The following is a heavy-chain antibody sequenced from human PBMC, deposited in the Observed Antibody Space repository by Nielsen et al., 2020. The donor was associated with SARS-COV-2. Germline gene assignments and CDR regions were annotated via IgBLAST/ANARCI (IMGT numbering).Heavy chain of an antibody. CDR2: ISTSSRTI. CDR3: ARVITDGNYYYYYGMDV. V-gene: IGHV3-48*01. D-gene: IGHD3-10*01. CDR1: GFTFSSYS. J-gene: IGHJ6*02. Sequence: GGSLRLSCAASGFTFSSYSMNWVRQAPGKGLDWVSYISTSSRTIYYADSVKGRFTIFRDNAKNSLYLQMNSLRAEDTAVYYCARVITDGNYYYYYGMDVWGQGTTVTVSS.